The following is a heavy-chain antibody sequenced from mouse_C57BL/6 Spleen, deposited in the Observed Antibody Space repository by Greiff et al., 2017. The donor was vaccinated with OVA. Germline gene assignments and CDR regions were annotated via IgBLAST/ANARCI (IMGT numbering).Heavy chain of an antibody. CDR3: ARGAYYSNRRAMDY. D-gene: IGHD2-5*01. CDR2: IHPNSGST. CDR1: GYTFTSYW. Sequence: QVQLQQSGAELVKPGASVKLSCKASGYTFTSYWMHWVKQRPGQGLEWIGMIHPNSGSTNYNEKFKSKATLTVDKSSSTAYMQLSSLTSEDSAVYYCARGAYYSNRRAMDYWGQGTSVTVSS. J-gene: IGHJ4*01. V-gene: IGHV1-64*01.